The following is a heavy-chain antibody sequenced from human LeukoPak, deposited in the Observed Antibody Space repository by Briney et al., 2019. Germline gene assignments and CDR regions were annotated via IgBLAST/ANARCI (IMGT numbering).Heavy chain of an antibody. D-gene: IGHD2-21*02. J-gene: IGHJ6*03. CDR3: ARGVKIAGLRGYMDV. CDR1: GFTVSSNY. Sequence: GGSLRLSCAASGFTVSSNYMNWVRQAPGKGLEWVSVIYSGGSTYYADSVKGRFAISRDNSRNTLYLQMNSLRDEDTAVYYCARGVKIAGLRGYMDVWGKGTTVTVSS. V-gene: IGHV3-66*02. CDR2: IYSGGST.